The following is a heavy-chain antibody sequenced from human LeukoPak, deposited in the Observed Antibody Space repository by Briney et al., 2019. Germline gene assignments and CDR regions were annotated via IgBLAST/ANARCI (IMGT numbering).Heavy chain of an antibody. CDR2: IYPGDSDT. D-gene: IGHD5-18*01. CDR3: ARQVDTAMGLFDY. CDR1: GYSFTSYW. Sequence: GESLKISCQGSGYSFTSYWIGWVRQMPGKGLEWMGTIYPGDSDTRYSPSFQGQVTISADKSISTAYLQWSSLKASDTAMYYCARQVDTAMGLFDYWGQGTLVTVSS. J-gene: IGHJ4*02. V-gene: IGHV5-51*01.